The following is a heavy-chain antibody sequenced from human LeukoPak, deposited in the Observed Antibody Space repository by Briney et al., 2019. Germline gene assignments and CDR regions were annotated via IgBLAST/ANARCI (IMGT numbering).Heavy chain of an antibody. Sequence: EASVKVSCKASGGTFSSYAISWVRQAPGQGLEWMGGIIPNLVTANYAQKFLRRIIKTAVTSPTTVYLEVSSLKFEDPAMYYCTRIRSSGWFDASDMWGRGTMVTVSA. CDR3: TRIRSSGWFDASDM. V-gene: IGHV1-69*10. J-gene: IGHJ3*02. CDR1: GGTFSSYA. D-gene: IGHD6-19*01. CDR2: IIPNLVTA.